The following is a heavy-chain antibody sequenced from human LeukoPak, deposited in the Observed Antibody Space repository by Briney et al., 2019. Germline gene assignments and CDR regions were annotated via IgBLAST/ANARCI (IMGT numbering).Heavy chain of an antibody. Sequence: SETLSLTCTVSGGSFSSYYWSWIRQPAGKGLEWVGRIYTSGSTNYNPSLKSRVTMSVDTSKNQFSLKLSSVTAADTGVYYCARGFSSWDAFDIWGQGTMVTVSS. V-gene: IGHV4-4*07. J-gene: IGHJ3*02. D-gene: IGHD6-13*01. CDR2: IYTSGST. CDR3: ARGFSSWDAFDI. CDR1: GGSFSSYY.